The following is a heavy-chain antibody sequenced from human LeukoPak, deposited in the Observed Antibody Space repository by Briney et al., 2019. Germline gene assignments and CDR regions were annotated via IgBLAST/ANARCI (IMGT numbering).Heavy chain of an antibody. CDR1: GGTFSSYA. CDR2: IIPIFGTA. D-gene: IGHD6-13*01. Sequence: SSMKVSCKASGGTFSSYAISWVRQAPGQGLEWMGGIIPIFGTANYAQKFQGRVTITADESTSTAYMELSSLRSEDTAVYYCATSKYSSSWHTYYYYYYMDVWGKGTTVTVSS. CDR3: ATSKYSSSWHTYYYYYYMDV. V-gene: IGHV1-69*01. J-gene: IGHJ6*03.